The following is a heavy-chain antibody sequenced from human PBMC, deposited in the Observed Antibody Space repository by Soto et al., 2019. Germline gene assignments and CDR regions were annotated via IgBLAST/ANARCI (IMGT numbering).Heavy chain of an antibody. CDR1: GFTFSSYS. V-gene: IGHV3-21*04. CDR2: ISSRNNDM. Sequence: GGSLRLSCAASGFTFSSYSMNWVRQAPGKGLEWVSTISSRNNDMYYVDSVKGRFTISRDNARNSLYLQMNSLRAEDTAVYYCVRGMTYHIYWGQGTLVTVSS. J-gene: IGHJ4*02. CDR3: VRGMTYHIY. D-gene: IGHD2-2*01.